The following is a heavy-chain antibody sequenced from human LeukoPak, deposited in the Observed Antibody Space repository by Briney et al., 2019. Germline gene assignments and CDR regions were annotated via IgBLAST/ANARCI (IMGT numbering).Heavy chain of an antibody. CDR2: IFYSGST. Sequence: PSETLSLTCTVSGGSISTSSYYWGWVRQPPGKGLEWIGNIFYSGSTYYSPSLKSRVTISLDTSRNQFSLKLNSVTAADTAVYYCARQIFSPAFDIWGQGTMVTVSS. J-gene: IGHJ3*02. CDR1: GGSISTSSYY. CDR3: ARQIFSPAFDI. V-gene: IGHV4-39*01. D-gene: IGHD3-3*01.